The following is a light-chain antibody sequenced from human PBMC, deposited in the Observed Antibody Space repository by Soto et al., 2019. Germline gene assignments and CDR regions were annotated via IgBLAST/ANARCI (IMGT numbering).Light chain of an antibody. CDR3: QSYDNSLSGSGV. CDR1: SSDVGGYNY. Sequence: QSALTQPPSASGSPGQSVTISCTGTSSDVGGYNYVSWYQQHPGKAPKLMIYEVSKRPSGVPDRFSGSKSGNTASLTVSGLQAEDEAEYYCQSYDNSLSGSGVFGTGTKLTVL. V-gene: IGLV2-8*01. J-gene: IGLJ1*01. CDR2: EVS.